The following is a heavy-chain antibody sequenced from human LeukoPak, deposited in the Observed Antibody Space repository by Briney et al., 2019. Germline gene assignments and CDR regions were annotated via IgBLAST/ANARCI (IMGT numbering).Heavy chain of an antibody. CDR3: TKSPSGDFWSGSDI. V-gene: IGHV3-23*01. CDR2: ISGSGGST. D-gene: IGHD3-3*01. Sequence: PGGSLRLSCAASGFTFSSYAMSWVRQAPGKGLEWVSAISGSGGSTYYADSVKGRFTISRDNSKNTLFLQMNSLRAEDTAIYYCTKSPSGDFWSGSDIWGQGTMVTVSS. CDR1: GFTFSSYA. J-gene: IGHJ3*02.